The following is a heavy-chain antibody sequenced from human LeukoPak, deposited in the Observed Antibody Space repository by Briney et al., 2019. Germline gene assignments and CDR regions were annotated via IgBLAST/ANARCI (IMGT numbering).Heavy chain of an antibody. Sequence: GGSLRLSCAGSGFTFSSYAMTWVRQAPGKGLEWVSVISGSGDTTYYADSVKGRFTISRDNAKNSLYLQMTSLRVEDTAVYYCASGRHDFLHWGQGTLVTVSS. J-gene: IGHJ4*02. V-gene: IGHV3-23*01. D-gene: IGHD3/OR15-3a*01. CDR3: ASGRHDFLH. CDR2: ISGSGDTT. CDR1: GFTFSSYA.